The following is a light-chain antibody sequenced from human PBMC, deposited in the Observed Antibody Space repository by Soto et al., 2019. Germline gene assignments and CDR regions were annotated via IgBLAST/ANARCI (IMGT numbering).Light chain of an antibody. CDR1: QSVSSSY. J-gene: IGKJ5*01. V-gene: IGKV3-20*01. CDR3: QQYGSSSPSIT. Sequence: EIVLTQSPGTLSLSPGERATLSCRASQSVSSSYLAWYQQKPGQAPRLLIYGASSRATGIPDRFSGSGSGTDFTLTISRLEPEDFAVYYCQQYGSSSPSITFGQGTRLESK. CDR2: GAS.